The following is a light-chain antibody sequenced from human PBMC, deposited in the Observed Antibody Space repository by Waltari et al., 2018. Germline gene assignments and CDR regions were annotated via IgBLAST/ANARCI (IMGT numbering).Light chain of an antibody. CDR1: RANIGTGLG. Sequence: QSVLTRPPCPSRAPGQKVTVLCARSRANIGTGLGVHWYQQLPGTAPKLLIYGNSNRPSGVPDRFSGSKSGTSASLAITGLQAEDEADYYCQSYDSSLSGSVFGGGTKLTVL. CDR2: GNS. CDR3: QSYDSSLSGSV. J-gene: IGLJ2*01. V-gene: IGLV1-40*01.